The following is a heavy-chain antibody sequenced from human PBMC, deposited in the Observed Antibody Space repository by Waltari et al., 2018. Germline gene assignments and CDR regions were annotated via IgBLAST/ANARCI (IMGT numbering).Heavy chain of an antibody. V-gene: IGHV3-30*18. D-gene: IGHD5-18*01. CDR1: GLPFSSYG. CDR2: ISYDGSNK. CDR3: AKANSGYSYFMDV. J-gene: IGHJ6*03. Sequence: QVQLVESGGGVVQPGRSLRLSCAASGLPFSSYGMHWVRQAPGKGLEWVAVISYDGSNKYYADSVKGRFTISRDNSKNTLYLQMNSLRAEDTAVYYCAKANSGYSYFMDVWGKGTTVTISS.